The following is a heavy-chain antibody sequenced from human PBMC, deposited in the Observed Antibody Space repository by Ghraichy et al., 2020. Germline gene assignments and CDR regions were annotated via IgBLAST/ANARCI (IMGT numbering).Heavy chain of an antibody. CDR2: INHSGSA. CDR3: ARGNRGSSWYVFVY. J-gene: IGHJ4*02. Sequence: SETLSLTCAVHGGSFSDYYWSWVRQPPGKGLEWIGEINHSGSANYNPSLKSRVTMSVDTSKNQFSLKLSSVTAADTAVYYCARGNRGSSWYVFVYWGQGTPVTVSS. V-gene: IGHV4-34*01. CDR1: GGSFSDYY. D-gene: IGHD6-13*01.